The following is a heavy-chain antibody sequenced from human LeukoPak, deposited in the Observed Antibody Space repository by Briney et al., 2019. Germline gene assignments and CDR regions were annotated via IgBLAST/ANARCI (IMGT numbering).Heavy chain of an antibody. Sequence: ASVKVSCKASGYTFTSYGISWVRQAPGQGLEWLGWISAYNGNTNYAQKLQGRVTMTTDTSTSTAYMELRSLRSDDTAVCYCARDKSYYDFWSGFLDYWGQGTLVTVSS. V-gene: IGHV1-18*01. CDR2: ISAYNGNT. CDR1: GYTFTSYG. J-gene: IGHJ4*02. D-gene: IGHD3-3*01. CDR3: ARDKSYYDFWSGFLDY.